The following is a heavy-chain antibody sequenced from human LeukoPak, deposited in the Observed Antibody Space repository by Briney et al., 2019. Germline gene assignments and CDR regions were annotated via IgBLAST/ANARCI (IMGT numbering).Heavy chain of an antibody. J-gene: IGHJ4*02. CDR3: ARRWELQY. Sequence: GGSLRLSCAASGFTFSSYSMNWVRQAPGKGLEWVSYISSSSSTIYYAGSVKGRFTISRDNAKNSLYLQMNRLRAEDTAVYYCARRWELQYWGQGTLVTVSS. D-gene: IGHD1-26*01. V-gene: IGHV3-48*01. CDR1: GFTFSSYS. CDR2: ISSSSSTI.